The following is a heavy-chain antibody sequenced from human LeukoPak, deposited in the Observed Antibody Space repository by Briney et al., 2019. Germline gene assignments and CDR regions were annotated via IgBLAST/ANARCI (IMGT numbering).Heavy chain of an antibody. V-gene: IGHV3-23*01. CDR2: ISGSGGST. D-gene: IGHD2-2*02. Sequence: GGSLRLSCAASGFTFSSYAMSWVRQAPGKGLEWVSAISGSGGSTYYADSVKGRFTISKDNSKNTLYLQMNSLRSEDTAVYYCAKQCSSISCYTFDYWGQGTLVTVSS. J-gene: IGHJ4*02. CDR3: AKQCSSISCYTFDY. CDR1: GFTFSSYA.